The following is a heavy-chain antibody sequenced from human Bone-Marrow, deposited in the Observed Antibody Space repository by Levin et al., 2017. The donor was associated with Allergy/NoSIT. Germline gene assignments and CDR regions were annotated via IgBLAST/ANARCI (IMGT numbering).Heavy chain of an antibody. CDR1: GYTFLNHG. V-gene: IGHV1-18*01. Sequence: SFTASGYTFLNHGITWVRQAPGQFLSSLSFLLPSPFPPPSFSPLHCRLTLTTETSTSTVYMGLRSLRSDDTAVYYCARLHFDSTGYPYLDNWGQETLVAVSS. D-gene: IGHD3-22*01. J-gene: IGHJ4*02. CDR2: LLPSPFPP. CDR3: ARLHFDSTGYPYLDN.